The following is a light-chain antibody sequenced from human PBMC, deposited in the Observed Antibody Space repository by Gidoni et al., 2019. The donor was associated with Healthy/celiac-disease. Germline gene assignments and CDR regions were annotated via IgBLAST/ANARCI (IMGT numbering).Light chain of an antibody. V-gene: IGKV3-20*01. Sequence: VLTQSPATLSLSPGERATLSCRAIQSVSSSYLAWYQQKPGQAPRLLIYGASSRATGIPDRFSGSGSGTDFTLTISRLEPEDFAVYYCQQYGSSPLLTFGGGTKVEIK. J-gene: IGKJ4*01. CDR2: GAS. CDR3: QQYGSSPLLT. CDR1: QSVSSSY.